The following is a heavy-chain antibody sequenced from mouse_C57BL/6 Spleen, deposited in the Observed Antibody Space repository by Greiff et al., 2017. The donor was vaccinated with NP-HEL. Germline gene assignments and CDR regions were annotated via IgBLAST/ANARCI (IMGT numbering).Heavy chain of an antibody. CDR1: GYTFTNYW. CDR3: ARGGTYYFDY. D-gene: IGHD3-3*01. Sequence: VKLVESGAELVRPGTSVKMSCKASGYTFTNYWIGWAKQRPGHGLEWIGDIYPGGGYTNYNEKFKGKATLTADKSSSTAYMQFSSLTSEDSAIYYCARGGTYYFDYWGQGTTLTVSS. V-gene: IGHV1-63*01. CDR2: IYPGGGYT. J-gene: IGHJ2*01.